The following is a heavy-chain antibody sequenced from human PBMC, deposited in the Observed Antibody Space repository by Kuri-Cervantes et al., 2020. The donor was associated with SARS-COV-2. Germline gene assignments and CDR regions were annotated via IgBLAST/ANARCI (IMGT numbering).Heavy chain of an antibody. CDR3: ARDHVGAARTFDH. CDR2: INAGNGNR. Sequence: ASVKVSCKASGYTFTSYAMNWVRQAPGQGLEWMGWINAGNGNRKYSQKFQGRVTVTRDTSASIVYMEVSGLRSEDTAVYYCARDHVGAARTFDHWGRGTLVTVSS. V-gene: IGHV1-3*01. D-gene: IGHD6-13*01. J-gene: IGHJ4*02. CDR1: GYTFTSYA.